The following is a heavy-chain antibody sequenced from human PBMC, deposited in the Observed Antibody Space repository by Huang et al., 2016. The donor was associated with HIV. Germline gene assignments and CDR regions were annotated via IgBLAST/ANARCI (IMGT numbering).Heavy chain of an antibody. Sequence: QVQLQESGPGLLKPSETLSLTCTVSGGSISNYYWSWIRQPAGKGLEWIGRIQSRGTTKYSPSLKSRVTMSVDTSKNQLSLKLTSVTAADTAVYYCAKASSDYYYYFHSWGQGTLVTVSS. CDR1: GGSISNYY. CDR2: IQSRGTT. J-gene: IGHJ4*02. CDR3: AKASSDYYYYFHS. V-gene: IGHV4-4*07. D-gene: IGHD3-22*01.